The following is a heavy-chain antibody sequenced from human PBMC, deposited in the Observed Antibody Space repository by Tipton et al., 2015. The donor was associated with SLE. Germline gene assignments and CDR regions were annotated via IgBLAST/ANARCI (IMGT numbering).Heavy chain of an antibody. D-gene: IGHD2-2*01. V-gene: IGHV3-30*04. CDR2: ISNDGSNK. CDR3: ATAYRTYHRQIPYAYYVMDV. J-gene: IGHJ6*02. Sequence: RSLRLSCAASGFTFSNYAVHWVRQAPGRGLEWVALISNDGSNKFYADSVKGRFTISRDNSKNMLYVEVNTLRPEDAAVYFCATAYRTYHRQIPYAYYVMDVWGPGTTVTVSS. CDR1: GFTFSNYA.